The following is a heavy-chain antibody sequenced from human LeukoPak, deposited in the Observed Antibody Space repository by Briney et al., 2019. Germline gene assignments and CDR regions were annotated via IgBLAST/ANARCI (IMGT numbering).Heavy chain of an antibody. CDR2: ISYDGSNK. CDR1: GFTFSSYG. CDR3: AKDPYHSRSTFRGYFDY. D-gene: IGHD3-22*01. V-gene: IGHV3-30*18. Sequence: PGGSLRLSCAASGFTFSSYGMHWVRQAPGKGLEWVAVISYDGSNKYYADSVKGRFTISRDNSKNTLYLQMNSLRAEDTAVYYCAKDPYHSRSTFRGYFDYWGQGTLVTVSS. J-gene: IGHJ4*02.